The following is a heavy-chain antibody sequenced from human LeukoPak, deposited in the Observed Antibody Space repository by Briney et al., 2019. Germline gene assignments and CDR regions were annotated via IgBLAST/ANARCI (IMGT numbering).Heavy chain of an antibody. V-gene: IGHV4-34*01. D-gene: IGHD3-9*01. CDR3: ARVGGLRYLSY. CDR1: GGSFSGYY. J-gene: IGHJ4*02. Sequence: PSETLSLTCAVYGGSFSGYYWSWIRQPPGKGLEWIGEINHSGSTNYNPSLKSRVTISVDTSKNQFTLKLSSVTAADTAVYYCARVGGLRYLSYWGQGTLVTVSS. CDR2: INHSGST.